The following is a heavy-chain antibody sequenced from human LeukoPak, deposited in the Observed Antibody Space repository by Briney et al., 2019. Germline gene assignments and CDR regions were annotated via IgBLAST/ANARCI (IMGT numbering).Heavy chain of an antibody. CDR3: AKNGEAGTDY. Sequence: PGGSLRLTCATSGFTVSSSYMSWVSQAPGERLEWVSVIYSGISTYYADSVKGRFTISRDNSKNTLYPHMNSLRAEDTAVYYCAKNGEAGTDYWGQGTLVTVSS. J-gene: IGHJ4*02. V-gene: IGHV3-66*01. CDR2: IYSGIST. CDR1: GFTVSSSY. D-gene: IGHD6-19*01.